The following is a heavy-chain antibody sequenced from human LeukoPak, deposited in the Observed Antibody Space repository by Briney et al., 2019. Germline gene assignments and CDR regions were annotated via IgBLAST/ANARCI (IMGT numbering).Heavy chain of an antibody. CDR3: ARAQRSTRHAFDI. D-gene: IGHD2-2*01. J-gene: IGHJ3*02. CDR2: ISSSGSTI. V-gene: IGHV3-48*03. CDR1: AFTLSSYE. Sequence: GGSLRLSCAASAFTLSSYEMNWVRQAPGKGLEWVSYISSSGSTIYYADSVKGRFTISRDNAKNSLYLQMNSLRAEDTAVYYCARAQRSTRHAFDIWGQGTMVTVSS.